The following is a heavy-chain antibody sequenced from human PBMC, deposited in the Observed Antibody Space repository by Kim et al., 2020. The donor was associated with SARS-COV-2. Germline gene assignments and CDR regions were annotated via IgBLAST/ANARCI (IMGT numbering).Heavy chain of an antibody. J-gene: IGHJ4*02. V-gene: IGHV3-23*01. Sequence: GGSLRLSCAASGFTFSTYAMSWVRQAPGKGLAWVSAISDSGGRTHYADSVKGRFTISRDNSMNTMYLQMNSLRVEDTAIYYCAKGRVSDYWGQGTLVTVSS. CDR1: GFTFSTYA. CDR2: ISDSGGRT. CDR3: AKGRVSDY. D-gene: IGHD2-8*01.